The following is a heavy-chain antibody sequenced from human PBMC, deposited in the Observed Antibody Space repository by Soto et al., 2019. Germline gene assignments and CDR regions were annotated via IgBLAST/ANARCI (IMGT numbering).Heavy chain of an antibody. D-gene: IGHD2-2*01. CDR1: GGTFSSYT. CDR2: IIPILGIA. Sequence: SVKVSCKASGGTFSSYTISWVRQAPGQGLEWMGRIIPILGIANYAQKFQGRVTITADKSTSTAYMELSSLRSEDTAVYYCATDLGFSLPAARNYFAYWGQGTLVTVSS. J-gene: IGHJ4*02. CDR3: ATDLGFSLPAARNYFAY. V-gene: IGHV1-69*04.